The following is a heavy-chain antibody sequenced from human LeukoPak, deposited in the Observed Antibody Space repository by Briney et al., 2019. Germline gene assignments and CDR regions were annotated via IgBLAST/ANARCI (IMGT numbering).Heavy chain of an antibody. Sequence: GASVKVSCKASGYTFTSYDINWVRQATGQGLEWMGWMNPNSGNTGYAQKFQGRVTMTRNTSISTAYMELSSLRPEDTAVYYCARDLAVAGSARFDYWGQGTLVTVSS. CDR2: MNPNSGNT. D-gene: IGHD6-19*01. CDR3: ARDLAVAGSARFDY. J-gene: IGHJ4*02. V-gene: IGHV1-8*01. CDR1: GYTFTSYD.